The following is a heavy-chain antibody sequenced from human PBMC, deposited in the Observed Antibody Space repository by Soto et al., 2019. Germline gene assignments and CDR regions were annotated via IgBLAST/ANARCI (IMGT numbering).Heavy chain of an antibody. J-gene: IGHJ2*01. V-gene: IGHV3-73*02. Sequence: EVQLVESGGGLVQPGGSLKLSCAASGFTFSGSAMHWVRQASGKGLEWVGRIRSKANSYARAYAASVKGRFTISRDDSKNTAYLQMNSLKTEDTAVYYCTRHALQYCGGDCYLLPYFDLWGRGTLVTVSS. D-gene: IGHD2-21*02. CDR1: GFTFSGSA. CDR2: IRSKANSYAR. CDR3: TRHALQYCGGDCYLLPYFDL.